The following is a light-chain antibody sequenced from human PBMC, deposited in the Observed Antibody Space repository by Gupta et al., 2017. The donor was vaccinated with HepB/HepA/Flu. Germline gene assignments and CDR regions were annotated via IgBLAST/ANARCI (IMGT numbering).Light chain of an antibody. CDR1: NIGRKS. J-gene: IGLJ1*01. Sequence: SYELIQPPSVSVAPGQTDRIAGGGNNIGRKSVHWYQQKAGQAPVLVVHDDGDRPSGIPERFSGSNSGDTTTLTSGRVEVGDEADYICQVWDSSTDHAVFGTGTEVTVL. CDR2: DDG. V-gene: IGLV3-21*02. CDR3: QVWDSSTDHAV.